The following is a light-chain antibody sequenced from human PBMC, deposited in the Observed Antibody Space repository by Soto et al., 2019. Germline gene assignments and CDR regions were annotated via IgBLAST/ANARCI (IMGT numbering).Light chain of an antibody. CDR3: ATWDSSLSAVV. CDR1: SSNIGNNY. CDR2: DNN. J-gene: IGLJ2*01. Sequence: QSVLTQPPSVSAATEQKVTISCSGSSSNIGNNYVSWYQQLPGTAPKLLIYDNNKRPSGIPDRFSGSKSGTSATLGITGLQTGDEADYYCATWDSSLSAVVFGGGTKVTVL. V-gene: IGLV1-51*01.